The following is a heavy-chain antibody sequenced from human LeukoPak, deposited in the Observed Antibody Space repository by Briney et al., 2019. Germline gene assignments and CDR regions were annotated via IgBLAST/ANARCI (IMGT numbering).Heavy chain of an antibody. D-gene: IGHD2-2*01. Sequence: SETLSLTCAVYGGSFSGYYWSWIRHPPGKGLEWIGEINHSGSTNYNPSLKSRVTISVDTSKNQFSLKLSSVTAADTAVYYCARVGYCSSTSCYGGRDYWGQGTLVTVSS. CDR1: GGSFSGYY. CDR2: INHSGST. J-gene: IGHJ4*02. V-gene: IGHV4-34*01. CDR3: ARVGYCSSTSCYGGRDY.